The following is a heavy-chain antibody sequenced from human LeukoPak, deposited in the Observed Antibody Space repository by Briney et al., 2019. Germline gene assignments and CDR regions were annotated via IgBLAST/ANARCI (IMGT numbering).Heavy chain of an antibody. CDR1: GYIFSDYY. J-gene: IGHJ4*02. D-gene: IGHD3-3*01. Sequence: PLASVKVSCKASGYIFSDYYLHWVRQAPGQGPELLGWINPNTGVTKSSQTFQGRAAMTRDTSINTAYMEMTSLTFDDTAVYYCARPLGVHSAPLKYWGQGTLVTVSS. V-gene: IGHV1-2*02. CDR2: INPNTGVT. CDR3: ARPLGVHSAPLKY.